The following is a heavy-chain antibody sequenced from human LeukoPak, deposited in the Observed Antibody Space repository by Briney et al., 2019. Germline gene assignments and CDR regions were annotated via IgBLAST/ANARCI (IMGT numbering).Heavy chain of an antibody. CDR3: GRRPREIAVADY. V-gene: IGHV3-7*01. CDR1: GFSFSTYW. Sequence: GGSLRLSCAASGFSFSTYWMSWVRQAPGKGLEWVANIKQDGSEKYYEDSVKGRFTISRDNAKNSLYLQMNSLRAEDTAVYYCGRRPREIAVADYWGQGTLVTVSS. J-gene: IGHJ4*02. D-gene: IGHD6-19*01. CDR2: IKQDGSEK.